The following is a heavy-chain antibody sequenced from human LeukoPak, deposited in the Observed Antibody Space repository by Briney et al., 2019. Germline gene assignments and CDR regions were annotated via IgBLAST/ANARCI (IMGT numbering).Heavy chain of an antibody. CDR1: GFTVSSYS. CDR2: ISSGGVA. J-gene: IGHJ4*02. Sequence: GGSLRLSCAASGFTVSSYSMTWVRQAPGQDLEWVSVISSGGVAYYADSVKGRFTISKDNSKNTLFLQMNGLRAEDTAVYYCARGAGSDWGQGTLATVSS. CDR3: ARGAGSD. D-gene: IGHD2-15*01. V-gene: IGHV3-53*01.